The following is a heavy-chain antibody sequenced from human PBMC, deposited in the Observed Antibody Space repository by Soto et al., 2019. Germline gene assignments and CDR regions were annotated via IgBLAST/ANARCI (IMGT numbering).Heavy chain of an antibody. V-gene: IGHV1-58*02. J-gene: IGHJ6*03. CDR2: IVVGSGNT. CDR1: GFTFTSSA. CDR3: AAELAVSQNYYYYMDV. Sequence: GASVKVSCKASGFTFTSSAMQWARQARGQRLEWIGWIVVGSGNTNYAQKFQERVTITRDMSTSTAYMELSSLRSEDTAVYYCAAELAVSQNYYYYMDVWGKGTTVTVSS. D-gene: IGHD6-13*01.